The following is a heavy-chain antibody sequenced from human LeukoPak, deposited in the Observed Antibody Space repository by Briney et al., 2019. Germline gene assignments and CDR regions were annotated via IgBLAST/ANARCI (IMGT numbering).Heavy chain of an antibody. CDR3: TRRMRGLGSYSDAFDI. Sequence: GGSLRLPCAASGFTFSSYDMHWVRQATGKSLEWVSGIDKAGGTYYPGSVKGRFTISRENAKNSLYLQMNSLRAGDTAVYFCTRRMRGLGSYSDAFDIWGQGTMVTVSS. V-gene: IGHV3-13*04. J-gene: IGHJ3*02. CDR2: IDKAGGT. CDR1: GFTFSSYD. D-gene: IGHD3-10*01.